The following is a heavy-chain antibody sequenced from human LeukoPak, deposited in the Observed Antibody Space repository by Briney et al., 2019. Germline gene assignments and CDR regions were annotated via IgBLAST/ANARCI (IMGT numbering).Heavy chain of an antibody. V-gene: IGHV4-61*02. CDR1: VGSISSGRYY. CDR2: IYTGGSA. CDR3: ARVNGGLVSYYFDY. D-gene: IGHD3-16*01. J-gene: IGHJ4*02. Sequence: TMSVTCIYPVGSISSGRYYETLIRHPPTKGLEWVGRIYTGGSANYNPSLNSRVSVSVDTSKDQYSVMRRPVTAADTDVYYCARVNGGLVSYYFDYWGQGTLVTVSS.